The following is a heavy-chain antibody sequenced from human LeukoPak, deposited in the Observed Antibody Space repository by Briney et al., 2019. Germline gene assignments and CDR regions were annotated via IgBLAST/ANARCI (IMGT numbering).Heavy chain of an antibody. CDR2: INPSDDST. V-gene: IGHV1-46*01. D-gene: IGHD6-13*01. CDR1: GYTLTTYY. CDR3: ARGPHSSSWPDIPRDY. Sequence: VASVKVSCKASGYTLTTYYIHWVRQAPGQGLEWMGIINPSDDSTSSAQKFQGRFTLTRDTSTSTVYMELSSLRSEDTALYYCARGPHSSSWPDIPRDYWGQGTLVTVSS. J-gene: IGHJ4*02.